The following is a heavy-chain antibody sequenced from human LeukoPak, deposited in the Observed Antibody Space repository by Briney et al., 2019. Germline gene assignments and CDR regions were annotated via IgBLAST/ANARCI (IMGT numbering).Heavy chain of an antibody. CDR3: AKDFPTVTTDY. D-gene: IGHD4-17*01. V-gene: IGHV3-7*03. Sequence: PGGSLRLSCAASGFTFSSYWMSWVRQAPGKGLEWVANIKQDGSEKYYVDSVKGRFTISRDNAKNSLYLQMNSLRAEDTAVYYCAKDFPTVTTDYWGQGTLVTVSS. CDR1: GFTFSSYW. CDR2: IKQDGSEK. J-gene: IGHJ4*02.